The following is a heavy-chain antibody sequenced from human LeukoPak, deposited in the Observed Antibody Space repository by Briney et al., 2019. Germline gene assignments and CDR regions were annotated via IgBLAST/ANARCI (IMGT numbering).Heavy chain of an antibody. D-gene: IGHD3-22*01. J-gene: IGHJ4*02. Sequence: SVKVSCKASGGTFSSYAISWVRQAPGQGLEWIGGIIPIFGTANYAQKFQGRVTITTDESTSTAYMELSSLRSEDTAVYYCATTTYYYGSSGGDFDYWGQGTLVTVSS. CDR3: ATTTYYYGSSGGDFDY. CDR1: GGTFSSYA. CDR2: IIPIFGTA. V-gene: IGHV1-69*05.